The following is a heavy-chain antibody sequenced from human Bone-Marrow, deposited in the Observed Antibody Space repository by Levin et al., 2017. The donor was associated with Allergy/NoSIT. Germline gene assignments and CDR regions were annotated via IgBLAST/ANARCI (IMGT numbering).Heavy chain of an antibody. J-gene: IGHJ6*02. CDR3: AREVRNQLVSDV. V-gene: IGHV1-8*01. D-gene: IGHD2-2*01. CDR1: GYTFSTYD. CDR2: MNPNSGNT. Sequence: GESLKISCKASGYTFSTYDITWVRQAAGQGLEWVGWMNPNSGNTGYAQRFQGRVTMTRDTSISTAYMELSSLTSEDTAVYYCAREVRNQLVSDVWGQGTTVSVSS.